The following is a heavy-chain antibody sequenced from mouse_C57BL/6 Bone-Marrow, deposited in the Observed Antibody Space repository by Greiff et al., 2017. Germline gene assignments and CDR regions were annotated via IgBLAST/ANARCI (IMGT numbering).Heavy chain of an antibody. V-gene: IGHV1-18*01. CDR3: ARGYGSRGAHAMDY. D-gene: IGHD1-1*01. J-gene: IGHJ4*01. CDR1: GYTFTDYN. CDR2: INPNNGGT. Sequence: EVMLVESGPELVKPGASVKIPCKASGYTFTDYNMDWVKQSHGKSLEWIGDINPNNGGTIYNQKFKGKATLTVDKSSSTAYMELRSLTSEDTAVYYCARGYGSRGAHAMDYWGQGTSVTVSS.